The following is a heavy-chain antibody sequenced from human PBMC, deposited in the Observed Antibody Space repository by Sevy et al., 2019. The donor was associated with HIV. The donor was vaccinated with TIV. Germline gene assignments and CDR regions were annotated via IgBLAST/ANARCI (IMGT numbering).Heavy chain of an antibody. CDR1: GFTFSNAW. Sequence: GGSLRLSCGASGFTFSNAWMTWVRQAPGKGLEWVGRIKSKSEGGTTDYAAPVKGRFTISRDDSKNTLYLQMNSLKTDDTAVYYGTNNLWYCMDGVSGEDFDSWGQGTLVTVSS. V-gene: IGHV3-15*01. CDR3: TNNLWYCMDGVSGEDFDS. D-gene: IGHD2-8*01. CDR2: IKSKSEGGTT. J-gene: IGHJ4*02.